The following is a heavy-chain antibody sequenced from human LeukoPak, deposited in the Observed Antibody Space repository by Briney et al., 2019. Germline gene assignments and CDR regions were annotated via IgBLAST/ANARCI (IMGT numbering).Heavy chain of an antibody. V-gene: IGHV3-23*01. J-gene: IGHJ4*02. CDR1: GFTFSSYA. CDR2: ISGSGGST. D-gene: IGHD3-22*01. CDR3: AKKQYYYDSSGYFDY. Sequence: GSLRLSCAASGFTFSSYAMSWVRQAPGKGLEWVSAISGSGGSTYHADSVKGRFTISRDNSKNTLYLQMNSLRAEDTAVYYCAKKQYYYDSSGYFDYWGQGTLVTVSS.